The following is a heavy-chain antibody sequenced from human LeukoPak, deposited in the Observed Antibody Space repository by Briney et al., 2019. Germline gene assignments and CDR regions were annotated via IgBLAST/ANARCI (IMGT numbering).Heavy chain of an antibody. Sequence: ASVKVSCKASGYTFTSYGISWVRQAPGQGLEWMGWISAYNGNTNYAQKLQGRVTMTTDTSTSTAYMELRSLRSDDTAVYYCARVPLSYDFWSGYSGTFDYWGQGTLVTVSP. CDR2: ISAYNGNT. J-gene: IGHJ4*02. V-gene: IGHV1-18*01. CDR3: ARVPLSYDFWSGYSGTFDY. CDR1: GYTFTSYG. D-gene: IGHD3-3*01.